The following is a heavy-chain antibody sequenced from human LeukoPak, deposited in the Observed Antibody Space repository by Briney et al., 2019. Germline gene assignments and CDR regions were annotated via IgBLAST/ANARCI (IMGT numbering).Heavy chain of an antibody. Sequence: GGSLRLSCAASGFTFSSYAMSWVRQAPGKGLEWVSVISGSGGSTYYADSVKGRFTISRDNSKNTLYLQMNSLRAEGTAVYYCAKDFDFWRTFDIWGQGTMVTVSS. V-gene: IGHV3-23*01. J-gene: IGHJ3*02. CDR2: ISGSGGST. CDR1: GFTFSSYA. CDR3: AKDFDFWRTFDI. D-gene: IGHD3-3*01.